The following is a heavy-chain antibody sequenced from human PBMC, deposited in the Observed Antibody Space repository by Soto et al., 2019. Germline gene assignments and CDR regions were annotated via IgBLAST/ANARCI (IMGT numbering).Heavy chain of an antibody. CDR1: GGTFSSYA. CDR2: IIPVFGTG. J-gene: IGHJ4*02. Sequence: SVKVSCKASGGTFSSYAISWVRQAPGQGLERMGGIIPVFGTGIYAQKFQGRVTITADKSTNTAYMELSSLRSEDTAVYFCARVGGTGGYTYGLDYWGQGTLVTVSS. CDR3: ARVGGTGGYTYGLDY. D-gene: IGHD5-18*01. V-gene: IGHV1-69*06.